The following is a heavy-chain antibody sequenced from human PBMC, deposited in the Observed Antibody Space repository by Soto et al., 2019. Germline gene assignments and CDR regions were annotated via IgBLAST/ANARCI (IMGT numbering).Heavy chain of an antibody. CDR3: ASFPNFMTATVTMAFYYYGLDV. CDR1: GDSVSSNSAA. CDR2: TYYRSKWYN. J-gene: IGHJ6*01. D-gene: IGHD5-18*01. V-gene: IGHV6-1*01. Sequence: PSQTLSPTCAISGDSVSSNSAAWNWIRQSPSRSLEWLGRTYYRSKWYNDYAVSVKSRLTINPDTSKNQYSLQLNAAAHEDTAVYYCASFPNFMTATVTMAFYYYGLDVWGQGTTVNVPS.